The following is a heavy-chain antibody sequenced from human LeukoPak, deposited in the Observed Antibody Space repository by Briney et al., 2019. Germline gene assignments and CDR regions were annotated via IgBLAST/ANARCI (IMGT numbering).Heavy chain of an antibody. CDR1: GFTFSSYA. D-gene: IGHD6-19*01. CDR2: ISSSSSYI. V-gene: IGHV3-21*01. CDR3: ARADGWLVRGWFDP. J-gene: IGHJ5*02. Sequence: PGGSLRLSCAASGFTFSSYAMSWVRQAPGKGLEWVSSISSSSSYIYYADSVKGRVTISRDNAKNSLYLQMNTLRAEDTAVYYCARADGWLVRGWFDPWGQGTLVTVSS.